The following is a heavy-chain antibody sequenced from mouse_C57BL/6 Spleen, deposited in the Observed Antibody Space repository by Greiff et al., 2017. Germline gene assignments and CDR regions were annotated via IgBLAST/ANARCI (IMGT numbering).Heavy chain of an antibody. J-gene: IGHJ3*01. D-gene: IGHD2-2*01. Sequence: QVQLQQSGAELARPGASVKLSCKASGYTFTSYGISWVKQRTGQGLEWIGEIYPRSGNTYYNEKFKGKATLTADKSSSTAYMELRSLTSEDSAVYFCARREGYEGFAYWGQGTLVTVSA. CDR2: IYPRSGNT. V-gene: IGHV1-81*01. CDR1: GYTFTSYG. CDR3: ARREGYEGFAY.